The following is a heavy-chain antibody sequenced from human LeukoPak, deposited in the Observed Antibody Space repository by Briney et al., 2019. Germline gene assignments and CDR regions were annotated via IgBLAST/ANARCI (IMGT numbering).Heavy chain of an antibody. CDR1: GGPIDRHY. V-gene: IGHV4-59*11. D-gene: IGHD3-10*01. CDR2: VFYPGST. J-gene: IGHJ4*02. Sequence: PSETLSLTCTVSGGPIDRHYWSWIRQPPGKGLEWIGYVFYPGSTNYNPSLKSRVTMSVDTSKNQFSLKLSSVTAADTAVYYCARAGGSGSFSLWGQGTLVTVSS. CDR3: ARAGGSGSFSL.